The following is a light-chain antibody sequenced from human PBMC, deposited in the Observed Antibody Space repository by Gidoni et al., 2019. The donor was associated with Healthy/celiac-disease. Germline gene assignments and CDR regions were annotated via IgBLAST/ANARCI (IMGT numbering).Light chain of an antibody. J-gene: IGKJ1*01. CDR3: QQYYSYPRA. CDR2: AAS. Sequence: AIRMTQSPSSFSASTGDRVTITCRASQGIRSYLAWYQQKPGKAPKLLIYAASTLQSRVPSRFSGSGSGTDFTLTISCLQSEDFATYYCQQYYSYPRAFGQGTKVEIK. CDR1: QGIRSY. V-gene: IGKV1-8*01.